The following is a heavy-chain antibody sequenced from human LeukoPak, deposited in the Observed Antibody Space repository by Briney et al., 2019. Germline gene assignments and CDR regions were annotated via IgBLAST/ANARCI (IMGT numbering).Heavy chain of an antibody. J-gene: IGHJ4*02. Sequence: PSETLSLTCTESGGSIISRSYNWGWVRQPPGKGLQWVSVIYPDGRTYYADSVKGRFTICRDISRNTLLLQMNSLRPDDTAVHYCTRTNPVYAPFVFWAQGTLVTVSS. CDR2: IYPDGRT. V-gene: IGHV3-53*01. CDR1: GSIISRSY. CDR3: TRTNPVYAPFVF. D-gene: IGHD5/OR15-5a*01.